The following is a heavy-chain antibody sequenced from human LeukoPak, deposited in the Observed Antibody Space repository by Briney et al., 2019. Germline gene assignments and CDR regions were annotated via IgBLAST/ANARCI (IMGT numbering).Heavy chain of an antibody. D-gene: IGHD4-23*01. CDR1: GFTFSSYA. Sequence: PGGSLRLSCAASGFTFSSYAMHWVRQAPGKGLEWVAVISYDGSNKYYADSVKGRFTISRDSSKNTLYLQMNSLRAEDTAVYYCARVMTTVVTQYYFDYWGQGTLVTVSS. V-gene: IGHV3-30-3*01. CDR3: ARVMTTVVTQYYFDY. J-gene: IGHJ4*02. CDR2: ISYDGSNK.